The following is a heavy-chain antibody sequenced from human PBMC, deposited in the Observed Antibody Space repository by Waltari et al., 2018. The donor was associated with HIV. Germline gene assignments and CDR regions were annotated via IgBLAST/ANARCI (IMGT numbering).Heavy chain of an antibody. CDR3: AKDLDYDFWSGDNGMDV. V-gene: IGHV3-23*01. J-gene: IGHJ6*02. Sequence: EVQLLESGGGLVQPGGSLRLSCAASGFTFSSYAMSWVRQSPGKGLEWVSAISGSGGSTYYADSVKGRFTISRDNSKNTLYLQMNSLRAEDTAVYYCAKDLDYDFWSGDNGMDVWGQGTTVTVSS. CDR1: GFTFSSYA. CDR2: ISGSGGST. D-gene: IGHD3-3*01.